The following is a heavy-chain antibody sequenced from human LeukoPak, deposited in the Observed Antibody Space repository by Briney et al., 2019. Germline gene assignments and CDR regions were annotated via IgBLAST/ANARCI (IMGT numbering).Heavy chain of an antibody. V-gene: IGHV3-48*01. CDR2: ISSSSRAI. J-gene: IGHJ4*02. CDR3: AREPQEGFDY. Sequence: GGSLRLSCAASGFTFGSYSMNWVRQAPGKGLEWISYISSSSRAIYYADSVKGRFTISRDNAKNSLYLQMDNLRAEDTAVYYCAREPQEGFDYWGQGTLVTISS. CDR1: GFTFGSYS.